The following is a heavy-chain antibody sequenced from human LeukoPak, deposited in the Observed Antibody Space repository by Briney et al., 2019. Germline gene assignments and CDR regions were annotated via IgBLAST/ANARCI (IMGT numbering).Heavy chain of an antibody. CDR1: GFTLSSYA. CDR3: AKLWFGEFSWFDP. J-gene: IGHJ5*02. D-gene: IGHD3-10*01. Sequence: GGSLRLSCAAYGFTLSSYAMTWVRQAPGKGMEWVSTISGSGGSTYYADSVKGRFTISRDNSKNTLYLQMNSLRAEDTAVYYCAKLWFGEFSWFDPWGQGTLVTVSS. V-gene: IGHV3-23*01. CDR2: ISGSGGST.